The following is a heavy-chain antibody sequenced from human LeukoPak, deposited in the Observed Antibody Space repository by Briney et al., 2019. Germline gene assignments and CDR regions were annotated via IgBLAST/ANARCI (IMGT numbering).Heavy chain of an antibody. Sequence: ASVKVSCKASGYTFTGYYMHWVRQAPGQGLEWMGWINPNSGGTNYAQKFQGRVTMTRDTSISTAYMELSRLRSEDTAVYYCARADSDYDTFDPWGQGTLVTVSS. J-gene: IGHJ5*02. CDR2: INPNSGGT. D-gene: IGHD3-9*01. CDR3: ARADSDYDTFDP. V-gene: IGHV1-2*02. CDR1: GYTFTGYY.